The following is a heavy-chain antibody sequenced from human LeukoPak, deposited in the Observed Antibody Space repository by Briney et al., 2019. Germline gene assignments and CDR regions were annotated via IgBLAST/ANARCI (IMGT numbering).Heavy chain of an antibody. J-gene: IGHJ5*02. CDR2: ISTNSGGT. CDR1: GYTFSDYY. V-gene: IGHV1-2*02. Sequence: ASVRGSCKASGYTFSDYYMHSVRQTPGQGLEWMGWISTNSGGTKYAQKFQSRVTMTRDTSISTAYMELSRLRSDDTAVYYCARDYVGDNWFDPWGQGTLVTVSS. D-gene: IGHD3-16*01. CDR3: ARDYVGDNWFDP.